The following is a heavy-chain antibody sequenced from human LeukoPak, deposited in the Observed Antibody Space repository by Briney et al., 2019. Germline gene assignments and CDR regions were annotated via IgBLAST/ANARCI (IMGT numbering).Heavy chain of an antibody. Sequence: PGRSLRLSCAASGFSFSSYGIHWVRQAPGKGLEWVAVMSYDGSNKYYADSVKGRFTISRDNSKNTLYLQMNSLRAEDTAVYYCAKDRSTYYYDSSGYYPDAFDIWGQGTMVTVSS. CDR3: AKDRSTYYYDSSGYYPDAFDI. D-gene: IGHD3-22*01. CDR1: GFSFSSYG. J-gene: IGHJ3*02. V-gene: IGHV3-30*18. CDR2: MSYDGSNK.